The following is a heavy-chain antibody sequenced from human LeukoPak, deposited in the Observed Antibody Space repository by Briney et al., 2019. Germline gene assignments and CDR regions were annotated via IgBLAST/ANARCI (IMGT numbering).Heavy chain of an antibody. Sequence: QSGRSLRLSCVGSGDGFTRHTMNWVRRAPGKGLEWISYIRSGSDYIYYADSVKGRFTVSRDNARTSVYLQMNSLRVEDTAIYYCAREYDSRDRFDSWGQGTLVTVSS. D-gene: IGHD6-13*01. J-gene: IGHJ4*02. V-gene: IGHV3-48*01. CDR3: AREYDSRDRFDS. CDR2: IRSGSDYI. CDR1: GDGFTRHT.